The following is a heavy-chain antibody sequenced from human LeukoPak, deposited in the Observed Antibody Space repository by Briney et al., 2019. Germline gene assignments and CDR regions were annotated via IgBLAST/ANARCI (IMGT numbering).Heavy chain of an antibody. J-gene: IGHJ4*02. CDR2: IIPVFGTA. CDR3: ARSITGTTSPSVY. CDR1: GGTFSSYA. V-gene: IGHV1-69*13. D-gene: IGHD1-20*01. Sequence: ASVKVSCKASGGTFSSYAISWVRQAPGQGLEWMGGIIPVFGTANYAQKFQGRVTITADESTSTAYMELSSLRSEDTAVYYCARSITGTTSPSVYWGQGTLVTVSS.